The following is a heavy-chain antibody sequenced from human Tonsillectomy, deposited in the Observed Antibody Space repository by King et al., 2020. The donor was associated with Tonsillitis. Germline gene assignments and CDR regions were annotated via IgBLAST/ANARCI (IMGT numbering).Heavy chain of an antibody. J-gene: IGHJ3*02. Sequence: QVQLQESGPGLVKPSQTLSLTCRVSGGSISDGGVYWTWIRHHSGKGIEWIGYIHYSGTTYYNPSVKSRVIISVDTSQNQFSLKLSSVTAADTAVYYCARDNGGNDAFDMWGQGTVVTVSS. CDR3: ARDNGGNDAFDM. D-gene: IGHD4-23*01. V-gene: IGHV4-31*03. CDR1: GGSISDGGVY. CDR2: IHYSGTT.